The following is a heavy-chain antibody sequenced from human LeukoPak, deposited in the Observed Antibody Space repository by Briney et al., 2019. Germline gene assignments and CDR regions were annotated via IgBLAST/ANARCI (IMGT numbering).Heavy chain of an antibody. CDR2: IRQDGSEK. Sequence: GGSLRLSCAASGFTFSSYWMSWVRQAPGKGLEWVANIRQDGSEKYYVDSVKGRFTISRDNAKNSLYLQMNSLRAEDTAVYYCARDSPAMVRGVMHYYYYGMDVWGQGTTVTVSS. J-gene: IGHJ6*02. D-gene: IGHD3-10*01. V-gene: IGHV3-7*01. CDR3: ARDSPAMVRGVMHYYYYGMDV. CDR1: GFTFSSYW.